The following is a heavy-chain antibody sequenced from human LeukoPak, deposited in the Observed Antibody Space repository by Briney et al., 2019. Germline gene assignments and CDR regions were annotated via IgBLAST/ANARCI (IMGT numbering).Heavy chain of an antibody. CDR3: AREGHYYASGSGAFDI. Sequence: PSETLSLTCTVSAVSISSGNFYWSWIRQSAGKGLEWIGHVYSTGNTKYNPSLKSRVSISVDTSKNQFSLKLSSVTTADTAVYYCAREGHYYASGSGAFDIWGQGTMITVSS. V-gene: IGHV4-61*09. CDR2: VYSTGNT. J-gene: IGHJ3*02. CDR1: AVSISSGNFY. D-gene: IGHD3-10*01.